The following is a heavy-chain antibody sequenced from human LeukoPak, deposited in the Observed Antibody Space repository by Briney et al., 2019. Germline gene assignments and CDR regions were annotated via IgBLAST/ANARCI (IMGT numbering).Heavy chain of an antibody. D-gene: IGHD3-9*01. J-gene: IGHJ4*02. CDR3: ASLYYDILTGYSYYFDY. CDR1: GGSISSSSYY. V-gene: IGHV4-39*01. CDR2: IYYSGST. Sequence: PPETLSLTCTVSGGSISSSSYYWGWIRQPPGKGLEWIGSIYYSGSTYYNPSLKSRVTISVDTSKNQFSLKLSSVTAADTAVYYCASLYYDILTGYSYYFDYWGQGTLVTVSS.